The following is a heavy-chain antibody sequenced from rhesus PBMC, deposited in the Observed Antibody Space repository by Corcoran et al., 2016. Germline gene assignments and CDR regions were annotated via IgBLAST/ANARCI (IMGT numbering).Heavy chain of an antibody. CDR2: ITPSHGNP. Sequence: QVQLVQSGAEVKKPGASVKLSCKASGYTFTSYYINWVRQAPGQVLEWMGWITPSHGNPVKEQKFQGRVTMARDQSTSTAYMELSSLRSEDTAVYYCTIYRGSGLDSWGQGVVVTVSS. V-gene: IGHV1S9*01. CDR1: GYTFTSYY. J-gene: IGHJ6*01. D-gene: IGHD5-24*01. CDR3: TIYRGSGLDS.